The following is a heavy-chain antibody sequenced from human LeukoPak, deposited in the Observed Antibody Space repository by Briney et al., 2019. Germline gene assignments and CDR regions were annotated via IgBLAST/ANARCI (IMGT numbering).Heavy chain of an antibody. CDR1: GFTFSSYA. J-gene: IGHJ4*02. CDR2: ISGSGGST. CDR3: ARTSGYSSSWYTLNFDY. Sequence: GGSLRLSCAASGFTFSSYAMSWVRQAPGKGLEWVSAISGSGGSTYYADSVKGRFTISRDNSKNTLYLQMNSLRAEDTAVYYCARTSGYSSSWYTLNFDYWGQGILVTVSS. V-gene: IGHV3-23*01. D-gene: IGHD6-13*01.